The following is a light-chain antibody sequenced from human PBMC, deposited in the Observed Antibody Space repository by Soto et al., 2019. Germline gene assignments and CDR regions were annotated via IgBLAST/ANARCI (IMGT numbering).Light chain of an antibody. V-gene: IGLV1-44*01. J-gene: IGLJ3*02. CDR1: SSNIASRS. CDR2: STD. CDR3: STWDVSLNGWV. Sequence: QSVLTQPPSASATPGQRVTISCSGSSSNIASRSVYWYQQLPGTAPKLLMYSTDLRPSGVPDRFSGSKSDTTASLAISGVQSEDEADYYCSTWDVSLNGWVFGGGTQLTVL.